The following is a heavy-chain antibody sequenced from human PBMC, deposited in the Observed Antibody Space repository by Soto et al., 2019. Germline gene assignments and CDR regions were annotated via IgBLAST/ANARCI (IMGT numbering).Heavy chain of an antibody. CDR1: GGTFSSYT. CDR3: ARDSPSTVNTWDYYYGMDV. V-gene: IGHV1-69*08. Sequence: QVQLVQSGAELKKPGSSVKVSCKASGGTFSSYTISWVRQAPGQGLEWMGRIIPILGIANYAKKFQGRGTITPEQSTSTAYMELSSLRSEDTAVYYCARDSPSTVNTWDYYYGMDVWGQGTTVTVSS. CDR2: IIPILGIA. D-gene: IGHD4-17*01. J-gene: IGHJ6*02.